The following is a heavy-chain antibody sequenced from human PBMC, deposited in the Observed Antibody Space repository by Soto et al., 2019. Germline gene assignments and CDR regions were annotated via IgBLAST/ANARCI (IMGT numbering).Heavy chain of an antibody. CDR2: IYSRGGT. CDR1: GASITSGGHY. D-gene: IGHD3-22*01. CDR3: VRDDGALAITH. J-gene: IGHJ4*02. Sequence: QVQLQESGPGLLRPSETLSLTCTVSGASITSGGHYWSWIRQYPGKGLEWIAYIYSRGGTYFNPSLKSRVTISADTSKNQFSLKLSSVSAADTAVYYCVRDDGALAITHWGQGTLVTVSS. V-gene: IGHV4-31*03.